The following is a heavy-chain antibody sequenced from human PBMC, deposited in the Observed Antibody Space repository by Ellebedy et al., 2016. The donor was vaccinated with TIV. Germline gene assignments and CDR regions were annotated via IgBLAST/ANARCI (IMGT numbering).Heavy chain of an antibody. J-gene: IGHJ4*02. Sequence: ASVKVSCKASGYTFTSYDINWVRQATGQGLEWMGWMNPNSGNTGYAQKLQGRVTMTTDTSTSTAYMELRSLRSDDTAMYYCGRDQDPYISGWYSYWGQGTLVTVSS. D-gene: IGHD6-19*01. CDR3: GRDQDPYISGWYSY. CDR2: MNPNSGNT. V-gene: IGHV1-8*01. CDR1: GYTFTSYD.